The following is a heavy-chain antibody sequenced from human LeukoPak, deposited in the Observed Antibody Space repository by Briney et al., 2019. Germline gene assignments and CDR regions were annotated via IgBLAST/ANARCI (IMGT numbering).Heavy chain of an antibody. V-gene: IGHV3-23*01. Sequence: PGGSLRLSYAASGLTFSRYAMSWVRQAPGKGLEWVSGVSTSGGSTYYADSVKGRFTISRDNSKNTLHLQMNSLRAEDTAIYYCAKQAYDRPRTDFDYWGQGTLVTVSS. CDR3: AKQAYDRPRTDFDY. CDR1: GLTFSRYA. CDR2: VSTSGGST. J-gene: IGHJ4*02. D-gene: IGHD3-22*01.